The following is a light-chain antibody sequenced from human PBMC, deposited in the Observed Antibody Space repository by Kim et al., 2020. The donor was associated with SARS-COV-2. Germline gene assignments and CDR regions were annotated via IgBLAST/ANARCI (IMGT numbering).Light chain of an antibody. CDR3: QTYDNSLNAWV. J-gene: IGLJ2*01. Sequence: GQSVISWSCGSTTNGAANAVHWYQQLPGTAPKLLIYGNNSRPSGVPDRFSGSKSGTSASLAITGLQAEDEADYYCQTYDNSLNAWVFGGGTQLTVL. CDR2: GNN. V-gene: IGLV1-40*01. CDR1: STTNGAANA.